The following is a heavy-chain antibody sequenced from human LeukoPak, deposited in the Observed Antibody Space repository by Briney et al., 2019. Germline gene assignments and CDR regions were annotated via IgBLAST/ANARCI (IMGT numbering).Heavy chain of an antibody. D-gene: IGHD3-3*01. V-gene: IGHV3-9*01. J-gene: IGHJ4*02. Sequence: GGSLRLSCAASGFTFDDYAMHWVRQAPGKGLEWVSGISWNSGSIGYADSVKGRFTISRDNTMNSLYLQMSSLRAEDTAVYYCATDRGWRTSGYYLYYFEYWGQGTLVTYSS. CDR3: ATDRGWRTSGYYLYYFEY. CDR1: GFTFDDYA. CDR2: ISWNSGSI.